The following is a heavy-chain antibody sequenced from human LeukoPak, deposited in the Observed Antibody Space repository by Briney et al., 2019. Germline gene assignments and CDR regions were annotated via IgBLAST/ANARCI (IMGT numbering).Heavy chain of an antibody. D-gene: IGHD3-10*01. CDR3: ARALWFGEYGGDYYFDY. CDR1: GGFISSYY. V-gene: IGHV4-59*01. J-gene: IGHJ4*02. CDR2: IYYSGST. Sequence: PSETLSLTCTASGGFISSYYWSWIRQPPGKGLEWIGYIYYSGSTNYNPSLKSRVTISVDTSKNQFSLKLSSVTAADTAVYYCARALWFGEYGGDYYFDYWVQGTLVTVSS.